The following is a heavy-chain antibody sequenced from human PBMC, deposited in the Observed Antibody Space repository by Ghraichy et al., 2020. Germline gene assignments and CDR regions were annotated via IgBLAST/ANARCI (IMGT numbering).Heavy chain of an antibody. V-gene: IGHV3-21*01. CDR2: ISSSSSYI. Sequence: GGSLRLSCAASGFTFSSYSMNWVRQAPGKGLEWVSSISSSSSYIYYADSVKGRFTISRDNAKNSLYLQMNSLRAEDTAVYYCARDPGVGYYDSSGYYGTGGYYYYGMDVWGQGTTVTVSS. D-gene: IGHD3-22*01. J-gene: IGHJ6*02. CDR3: ARDPGVGYYDSSGYYGTGGYYYYGMDV. CDR1: GFTFSSYS.